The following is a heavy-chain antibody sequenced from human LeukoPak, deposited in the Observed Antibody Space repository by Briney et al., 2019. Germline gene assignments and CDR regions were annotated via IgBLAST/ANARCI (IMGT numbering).Heavy chain of an antibody. D-gene: IGHD3-22*01. CDR1: GYTFTSYG. CDR3: ARDTRYHDSSGYLPFDY. J-gene: IGHJ4*02. CDR2: ISAYNGNT. V-gene: IGHV1-18*01. Sequence: ASVKVSCKASGYTFTSYGISWVRQAPGQGLEWMGWISAYNGNTNYAQKLQGRVTMTTDTSTSTAYMELRSLRSDDTAVYYCARDTRYHDSSGYLPFDYWGQGTLVTVSS.